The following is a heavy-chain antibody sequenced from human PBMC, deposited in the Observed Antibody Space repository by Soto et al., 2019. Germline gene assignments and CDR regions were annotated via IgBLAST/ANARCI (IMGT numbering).Heavy chain of an antibody. Sequence: QVQLVESGGGVVQPGTSLRLSCEASGFTFSNYAMHWVRQAPCKGLEWVALISYGGTNTYYADSVRGRFTISRDNSKNTRYLQMNSLRAEYTAVYYCAKPRTSVFGMPWYGMDVWGQGTTVPVSS. J-gene: IGHJ6*02. CDR2: ISYGGTNT. D-gene: IGHD3-3*01. V-gene: IGHV3-30*18. CDR1: GFTFSNYA. CDR3: AKPRTSVFGMPWYGMDV.